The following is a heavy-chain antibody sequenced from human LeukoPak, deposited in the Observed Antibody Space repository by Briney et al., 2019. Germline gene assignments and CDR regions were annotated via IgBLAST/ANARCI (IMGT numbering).Heavy chain of an antibody. CDR3: ARDLSSTVITPDY. J-gene: IGHJ4*02. Sequence: GGSLRLSCAASGLAFSAYKMHWVRQAPGKGLDWVAVIWHDGSNEYYADSVKGRFTISRDNSKNTLYLQMNSLRAEDMAVYFCARDLSSTVITPDYWGQGTLVTVSS. CDR2: IWHDGSNE. V-gene: IGHV3-33*08. CDR1: GLAFSAYK. D-gene: IGHD2-2*01.